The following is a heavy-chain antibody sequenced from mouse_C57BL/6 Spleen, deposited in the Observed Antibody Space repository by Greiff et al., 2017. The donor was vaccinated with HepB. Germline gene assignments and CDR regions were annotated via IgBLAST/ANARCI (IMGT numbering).Heavy chain of an antibody. D-gene: IGHD2-5*01. J-gene: IGHJ4*01. CDR2: IDPSDSYT. Sequence: QVQLQQPGAELVRPGSSVKLSCKASGYTFTSYWMHWVKQRPGQGLEWIGVIDPSDSYTNYNQKFKGKATLTVDTSSSTAYMQLSSLTSEDSAVYYCARKSKGYAMDYWGQGTSVTVSS. CDR3: ARKSKGYAMDY. CDR1: GYTFTSYW. V-gene: IGHV1-59*01.